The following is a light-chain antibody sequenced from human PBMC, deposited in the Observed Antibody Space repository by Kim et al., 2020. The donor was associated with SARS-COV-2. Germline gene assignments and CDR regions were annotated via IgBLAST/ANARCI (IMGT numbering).Light chain of an antibody. CDR2: RNN. CDR3: SAWDSSLGAWV. J-gene: IGLJ3*02. Sequence: LTQPPSVSKDLRQTATLTCTGNSNNVGDQGAAWLQQHQGHPPKLLSYRNNNRPSGISERFSASRSGDTAYLTITGLQPDDEADYYCSAWDSSLGAWVFGGGTQLTVL. CDR1: SNNVGDQG. V-gene: IGLV10-54*04.